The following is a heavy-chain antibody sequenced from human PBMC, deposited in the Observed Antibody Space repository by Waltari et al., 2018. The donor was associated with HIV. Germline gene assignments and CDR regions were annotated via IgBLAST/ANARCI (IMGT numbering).Heavy chain of an antibody. CDR1: GFTFSSYE. CDR2: ISSSGSTI. CDR3: ARWGIAAAPFDY. Sequence: EVQLVESGGGLVQPGGSLRLSCAASGFTFSSYELHWARQAPGKGREWVSYISSSGSTIYYADSVKGRFTISRDNDKNSLYLQMNSLRAEDTAVYYCARWGIAAAPFDYWGQGTLVTVSS. V-gene: IGHV3-48*03. D-gene: IGHD6-13*01. J-gene: IGHJ4*02.